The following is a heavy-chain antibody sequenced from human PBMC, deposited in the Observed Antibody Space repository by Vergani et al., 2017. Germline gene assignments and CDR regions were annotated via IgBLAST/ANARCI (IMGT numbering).Heavy chain of an antibody. Sequence: QVQLVESGGGVVQPGRSLRLSCAASGFTFTQSGMHWVRQAPGKGLEWVAVTWYDGNNKQYADSVKGRFTISRDNSKSTLYLQMNSLRDEDTGVYYCARGLGLRYNRFDRWGEGT. D-gene: IGHD1-14*01. CDR1: GFTFTQSG. CDR3: ARGLGLRYNRFDR. CDR2: TWYDGNNK. J-gene: IGHJ5*02. V-gene: IGHV3-33*01.